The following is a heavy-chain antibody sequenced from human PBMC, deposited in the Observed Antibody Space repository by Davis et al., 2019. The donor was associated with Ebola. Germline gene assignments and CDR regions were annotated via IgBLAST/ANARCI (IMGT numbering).Heavy chain of an antibody. J-gene: IGHJ4*02. CDR1: GFTFSNAW. CDR3: TTSRLTIFGALRDY. Sequence: GGSLRLSCAASGFTFSNAWLNWVRQAPGKGLEWVGRIKSKSDGGTTDYAAPVKGRFTISRDDSKNTLYLQMNSLKTEDTAVYYCTTSRLTIFGALRDYWGQGTLVTVSS. CDR2: IKSKSDGGTT. D-gene: IGHD3-3*01. V-gene: IGHV3-15*01.